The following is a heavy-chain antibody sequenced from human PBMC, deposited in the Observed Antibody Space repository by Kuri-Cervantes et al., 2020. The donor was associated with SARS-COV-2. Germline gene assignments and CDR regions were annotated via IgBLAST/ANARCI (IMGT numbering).Heavy chain of an antibody. J-gene: IGHJ4*02. Sequence: GESLKISCTASDFAFTNYPMHWVRQAPGKGLEWVSAISRSGTYYADSVKGRFTISRDNSKNTLYLQMNSLRAEDTAVYYCAKVSDSMTTVTTLGVWGQGTLVTVSS. CDR2: ISRSGT. CDR3: AKVSDSMTTVTTLGV. CDR1: DFAFTNYP. D-gene: IGHD4-17*01. V-gene: IGHV3-23*01.